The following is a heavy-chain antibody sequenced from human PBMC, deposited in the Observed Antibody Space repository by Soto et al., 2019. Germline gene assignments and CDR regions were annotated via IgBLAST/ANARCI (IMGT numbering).Heavy chain of an antibody. CDR3: ATGVRQGNWFDP. CDR2: ISYDGSNK. D-gene: IGHD2-21*01. Sequence: PGGSLRISCAASGFTFSSYGMHWVRQAPGKGLEWVAVISYDGSNKYYADSVKGRFTISRDNSKNTLYLQMNSLRAEDTAVYYCATGVRQGNWFDPWGQGTLVTVSS. CDR1: GFTFSSYG. J-gene: IGHJ5*02. V-gene: IGHV3-30*03.